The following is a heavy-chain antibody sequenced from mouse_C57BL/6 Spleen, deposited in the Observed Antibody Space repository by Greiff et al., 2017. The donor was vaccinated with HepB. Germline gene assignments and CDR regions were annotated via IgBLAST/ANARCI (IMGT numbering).Heavy chain of an antibody. J-gene: IGHJ2*01. CDR3: ARLGNLYYLDY. CDR1: GYAFSSSW. CDR2: IYPGDGDT. Sequence: QVHVKQSGPELVKPGASVKISCKASGYAFSSSWMNWVKQRPGKGLEWIGRIYPGDGDTNYNGKFKGKATLTADKSSSTAYMQLSSLTSEDSAVYFCARLGNLYYLDYWGQGTTLTVSS. D-gene: IGHD2-1*01. V-gene: IGHV1-82*01.